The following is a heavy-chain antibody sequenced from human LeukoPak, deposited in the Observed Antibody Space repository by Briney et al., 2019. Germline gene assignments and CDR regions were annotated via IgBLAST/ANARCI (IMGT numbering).Heavy chain of an antibody. CDR3: AHRGGSSGWSYFDY. V-gene: IGHV2-5*02. Sequence: ESGPTLVKPTQTLTLTCTFSGFSLSTSGVGVGWIRQPPGKALEWLAFIYWDGDKRYSPSLKRRLTITKDTSKNQVVLTMTNMDPADTATYYCAHRGGSSGWSYFDYWGQGTLVSVSS. CDR2: IYWDGDK. D-gene: IGHD6-19*01. CDR1: GFSLSTSGVG. J-gene: IGHJ4*02.